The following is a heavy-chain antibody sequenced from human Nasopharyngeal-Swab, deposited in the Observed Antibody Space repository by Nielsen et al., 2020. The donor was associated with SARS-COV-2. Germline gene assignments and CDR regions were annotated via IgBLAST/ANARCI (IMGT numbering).Heavy chain of an antibody. CDR3: AREPRYSYGLFDP. J-gene: IGHJ5*02. D-gene: IGHD5-18*01. CDR2: INPNSGGT. Sequence: ASVKVSCKASGCTFTGYYMHWVRQAPGQGLEWMGRINPNSGGTNYAQKFQGRVTMTRDTSISTAYMELSRLRSDDTAVYYCAREPRYSYGLFDPWGQGTLVTVSS. V-gene: IGHV1-2*06. CDR1: GCTFTGYY.